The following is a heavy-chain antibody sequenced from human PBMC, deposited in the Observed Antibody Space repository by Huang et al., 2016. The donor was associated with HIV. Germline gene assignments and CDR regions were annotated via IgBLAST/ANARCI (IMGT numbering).Heavy chain of an antibody. CDR3: ARAGGFEI. J-gene: IGHJ3*02. CDR1: GFKFSNYW. Sequence: EEHLVESGGGLVKPGGSLRLSCEASGFKFSNYWMQWVRQAPGKGRMWVSRIKIDGRTTDYADSVKSQFTISRDNAKNTLYLQMSSLTAEDTAIYYCARAGGFEIWGQGTVVTVSS. D-gene: IGHD2-15*01. CDR2: IKIDGRTT. V-gene: IGHV3-74*01.